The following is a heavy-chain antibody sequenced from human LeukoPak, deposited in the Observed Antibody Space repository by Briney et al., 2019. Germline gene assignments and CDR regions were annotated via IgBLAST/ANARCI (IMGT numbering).Heavy chain of an antibody. CDR2: VSGSGGST. D-gene: IGHD3-16*01. CDR3: AKDQFYHDYVPGWFDP. J-gene: IGHJ5*02. CDR1: GFTFTSYA. Sequence: GGSLRLSCAASGFTFTSYAMSWVRQAPGKGLEWVSGVSGSGGSTYYADSVKGRFIISRENSKKVLYLQMNSLRAEDTAVYYCAKDQFYHDYVPGWFDPWGQGTLVTVSS. V-gene: IGHV3-23*01.